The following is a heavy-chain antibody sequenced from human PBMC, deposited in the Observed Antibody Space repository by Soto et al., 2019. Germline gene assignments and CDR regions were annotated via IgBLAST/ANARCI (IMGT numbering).Heavy chain of an antibody. CDR2: ISGSSTFV. CDR1: GFTFSSKT. D-gene: IGHD3-10*01. Sequence: GGSLRLSCAASGFTFSSKTMTWVRQAPGKGLEWVSSISGSSTFVYYADSVKGRFTISRDNANNSLSLQMNSLRADDTAVYYCARGVVRFGEFRPSGIDYWGQGTLVTVSS. CDR3: ARGVVRFGEFRPSGIDY. V-gene: IGHV3-21*01. J-gene: IGHJ4*02.